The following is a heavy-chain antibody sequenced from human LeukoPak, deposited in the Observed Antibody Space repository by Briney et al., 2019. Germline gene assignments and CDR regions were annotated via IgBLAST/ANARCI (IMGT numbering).Heavy chain of an antibody. Sequence: PGGSLRLSCAASGFTFSDYYMSWIRQAPGKGLEWVSYISSSGSTIYYADSVKGRFTISRDNSKNSLYLQMNSLRAEDTAVYYCPRGARGRFRETGLTTWDYWGQGTLVSVPS. V-gene: IGHV3-11*01. CDR2: ISSSGSTI. D-gene: IGHD1-14*01. CDR1: GFTFSDYY. J-gene: IGHJ4*02. CDR3: PRGARGRFRETGLTTWDY.